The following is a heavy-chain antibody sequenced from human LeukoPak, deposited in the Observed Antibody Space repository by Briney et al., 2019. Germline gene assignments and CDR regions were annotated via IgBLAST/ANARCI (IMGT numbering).Heavy chain of an antibody. D-gene: IGHD6-19*01. CDR2: IIPILGIA. J-gene: IGHJ4*02. V-gene: IGHV1-69*02. Sequence: ASVKVSCKASGGTFSSYTISWVRQAPGQGLEWMGRIIPILGIANYGQKFQGRVTITADKSTSTAYMELSSLRSEDTAVYYCASIAVAGRRNFDYWGQGTLVTVSS. CDR1: GGTFSSYT. CDR3: ASIAVAGRRNFDY.